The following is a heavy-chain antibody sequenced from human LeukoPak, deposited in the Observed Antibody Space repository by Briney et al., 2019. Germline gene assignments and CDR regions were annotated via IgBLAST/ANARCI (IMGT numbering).Heavy chain of an antibody. Sequence: PSETLSLTCAVYGGSFSGYYWSWIRQPPGKGLEWIGEINHSGSTNYNPSLKSRVTISVDASKNQFSLKLSSVTAADTAVYYCAREEIEYYYGSGSYRGRSWFDPWGQGTLVTVSS. V-gene: IGHV4-34*01. CDR2: INHSGST. D-gene: IGHD3-10*01. CDR3: AREEIEYYYGSGSYRGRSWFDP. CDR1: GGSFSGYY. J-gene: IGHJ5*02.